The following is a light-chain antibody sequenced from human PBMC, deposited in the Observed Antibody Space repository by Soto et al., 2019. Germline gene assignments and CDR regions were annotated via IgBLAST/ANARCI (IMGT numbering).Light chain of an antibody. CDR1: GSDIATFNY. CDR3: NSYSSTSFYV. Sequence: SVLAXPASMSGSPGQSITISCTGSGSDIATFNYVSWYQQYPGKAPKLLIYQVTSRASGVSHRFSGSKSGNTAALTISGLQPEDEAEYYCNSYSSTSFYVFGTGTKVTVL. CDR2: QVT. J-gene: IGLJ1*01. V-gene: IGLV2-14*01.